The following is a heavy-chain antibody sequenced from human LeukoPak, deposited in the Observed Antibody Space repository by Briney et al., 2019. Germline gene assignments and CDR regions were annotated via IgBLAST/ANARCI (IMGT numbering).Heavy chain of an antibody. Sequence: PSETLSLTCTVSGGSISSYYWSWIRQPPGKGLEWIGYIYYSGSTNYNPSLKSRVTISVDTSKNQFSLKLSSVTAADTAVYYCARYGSGSYAAPKYYFDYWGQGTLVTVSS. D-gene: IGHD3-10*01. CDR2: IYYSGST. J-gene: IGHJ4*02. CDR3: ARYGSGSYAAPKYYFDY. V-gene: IGHV4-59*12. CDR1: GGSISSYY.